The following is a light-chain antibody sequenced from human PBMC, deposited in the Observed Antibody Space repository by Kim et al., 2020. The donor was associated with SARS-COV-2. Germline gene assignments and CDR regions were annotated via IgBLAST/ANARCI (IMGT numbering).Light chain of an antibody. J-gene: IGLJ2*01. Sequence: GTPGQRVTISCSGSSANIGSDYVYWYQQLPGTAPKLLIYRNNQRPSGVPDRFSGSKSGTSASLAISGLRSEDEADYYCASWDDSLVFGGGTKVTVL. CDR1: SANIGSDY. V-gene: IGLV1-47*01. CDR3: ASWDDSLV. CDR2: RNN.